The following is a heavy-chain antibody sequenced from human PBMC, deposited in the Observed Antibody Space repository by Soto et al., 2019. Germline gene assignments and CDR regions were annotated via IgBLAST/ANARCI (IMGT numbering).Heavy chain of an antibody. CDR1: GFTFSSYA. CDR3: AREDSYGAFDY. V-gene: IGHV3-30-3*01. CDR2: ISYDGSNK. Sequence: PGGSLRLSCAASGFTFSSYAMHWVRQAPGKGLEWVAVISYDGSNKYYADSVKGRFTISRDNSKNTLYLQMNSLRAEDTAVYYCAREDSYGAFDYWGQGTLVTVSS. D-gene: IGHD5-18*01. J-gene: IGHJ4*02.